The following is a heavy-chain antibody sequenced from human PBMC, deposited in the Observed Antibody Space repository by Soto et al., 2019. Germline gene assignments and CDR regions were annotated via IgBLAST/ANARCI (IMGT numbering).Heavy chain of an antibody. CDR2: ISANNGNT. Sequence: QVQLVQSGAEVKKPGASVKVSCKASGYTFTSYGISWVRQAPGQGLEWMGWISANNGNTNYAQKIQGRVTMTTDTATSTAYMELRSLRSDDTDGYYCARDGRYSGSYGGYYFDYWGQGTLVTVSS. CDR1: GYTFTSYG. V-gene: IGHV1-18*01. D-gene: IGHD1-26*01. CDR3: ARDGRYSGSYGGYYFDY. J-gene: IGHJ4*02.